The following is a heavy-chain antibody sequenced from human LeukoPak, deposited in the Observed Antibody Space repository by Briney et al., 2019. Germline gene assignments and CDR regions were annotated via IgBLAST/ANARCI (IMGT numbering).Heavy chain of an antibody. D-gene: IGHD3-22*01. J-gene: IGHJ4*02. Sequence: PGGSLRLSCAASGFSVRTTYMSWVRQAPGKGLEWVSILYTGGGTDHADSVKGRFTISRDNSKNTLSLQMNSLRAADTAIYYCTRSGYRHPYHFDSWGQGTLVTVSS. CDR1: GFSVRTTY. CDR2: LYTGGGT. CDR3: TRSGYRHPYHFDS. V-gene: IGHV3-53*01.